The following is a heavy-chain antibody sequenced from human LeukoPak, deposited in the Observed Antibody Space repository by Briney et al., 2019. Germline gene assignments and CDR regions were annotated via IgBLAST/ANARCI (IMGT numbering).Heavy chain of an antibody. J-gene: IGHJ4*02. CDR3: ASIQPNFDY. CDR1: GFIFSSHS. CDR2: VSSDGTNT. Sequence: GGSLRLSCAASGFIFSSHSIHWVRQAPGKGLEWVAVVSSDGTNTNYADSVKGRFTISRDNSKSTLYLQMHTLRAEDTAVYYCASIQPNFDYWGQGTLVTVSS. V-gene: IGHV3-30-3*01. D-gene: IGHD1-1*01.